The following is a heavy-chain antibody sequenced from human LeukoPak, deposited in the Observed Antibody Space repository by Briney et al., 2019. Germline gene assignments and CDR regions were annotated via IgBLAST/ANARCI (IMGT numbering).Heavy chain of an antibody. CDR1: GFTFSSYS. D-gene: IGHD6-13*01. V-gene: IGHV3-21*01. CDR3: AREGEQQQDAFYI. CDR2: ISTCSSHI. Sequence: GGSLRLSCAASGFTFSSYSMNWVRKAPGKGLEGVSSISTCSSHIYYAASVTARFTTPRANATNSLYLQMTSLRAEDTAVYYCAREGEQQQDAFYICGQGTTVTVSS. J-gene: IGHJ3*02.